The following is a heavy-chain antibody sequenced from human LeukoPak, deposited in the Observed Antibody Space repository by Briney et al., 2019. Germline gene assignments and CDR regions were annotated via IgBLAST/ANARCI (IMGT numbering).Heavy chain of an antibody. D-gene: IGHD5-12*01. CDR1: GFTFSSYS. Sequence: GGPLRLSCAASGFTFSSYSMNWVRQAPGKGLEWVSYISSSSSTIYYANSVKGRFTISRDNAKNSLYLQMNSLRAEDTAVYYCARESKATIAYDAFDIWGQGTMVTVSS. CDR2: ISSSSSTI. CDR3: ARESKATIAYDAFDI. J-gene: IGHJ3*02. V-gene: IGHV3-48*01.